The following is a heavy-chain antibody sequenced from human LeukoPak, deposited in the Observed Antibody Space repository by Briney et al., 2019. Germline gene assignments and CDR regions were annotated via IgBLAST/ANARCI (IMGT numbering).Heavy chain of an antibody. CDR3: AKARGYDSSGYYFYFDY. J-gene: IGHJ4*02. V-gene: IGHV3-23*01. CDR1: GFTFSSYA. CDR2: ISGSGGST. D-gene: IGHD3-22*01. Sequence: GGSLRLSCAASGFTFSSYAMSWVRQAPGEGLEWVSAISGSGGSTYYADSVKGRFTISRDNSKNTLYLQMNSLRAEDTAVYYCAKARGYDSSGYYFYFDYWGQGTLVTVSS.